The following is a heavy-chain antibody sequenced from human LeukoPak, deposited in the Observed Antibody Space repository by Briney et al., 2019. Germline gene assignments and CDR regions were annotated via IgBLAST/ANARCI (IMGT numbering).Heavy chain of an antibody. V-gene: IGHV3-11*06. D-gene: IGHD6-13*01. Sequence: PGGSLRLSCAASGFTFSDYYMSWIRQAPGKGLAWVSSISSSRNYINYADSVGGRFTISRDNAKNSLYLQMNSLRAEDTAVYYCARSLTAAAGNLGYWGQGTLITVSS. J-gene: IGHJ4*02. CDR3: ARSLTAAAGNLGY. CDR2: ISSSRNYI. CDR1: GFTFSDYY.